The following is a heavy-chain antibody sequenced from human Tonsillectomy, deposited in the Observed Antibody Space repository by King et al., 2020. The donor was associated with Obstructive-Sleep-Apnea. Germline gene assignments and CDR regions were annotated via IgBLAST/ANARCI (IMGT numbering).Heavy chain of an antibody. Sequence: EQLVQSGAEVKKPGESLKISCKGSEYGFTSYWIGWVRQMPGKGLEWMGMICPGCFYTRYGPSFQGRVTISAPKSNGTAYLQWSSLKASDTAMYYCAAGSGYYLEFGYWGQGTLVTVSS. D-gene: IGHD3-22*01. J-gene: IGHJ4*02. CDR3: AAGSGYYLEFGY. V-gene: IGHV5-51*01. CDR2: ICPGCFYT. CDR1: EYGFTSYW.